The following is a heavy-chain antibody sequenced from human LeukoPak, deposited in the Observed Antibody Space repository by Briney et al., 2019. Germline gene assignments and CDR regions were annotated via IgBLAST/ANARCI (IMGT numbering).Heavy chain of an antibody. J-gene: IGHJ4*02. Sequence: SETLSLTCTVSGASISSYYWSWIRQPAGKGPEWIGRIYSSRSIYNPSLKSRVTMSVDTSKNQFSLKLSSVTAADTAVYYCARAAGRDTTSGLDFDYWGQGILVTVSS. D-gene: IGHD1-26*01. CDR1: GASISSYY. V-gene: IGHV4-4*07. CDR2: IYSSRS. CDR3: ARAAGRDTTSGLDFDY.